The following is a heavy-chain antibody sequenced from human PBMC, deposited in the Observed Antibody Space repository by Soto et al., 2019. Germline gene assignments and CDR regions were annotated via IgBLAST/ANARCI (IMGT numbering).Heavy chain of an antibody. Sequence: QVQLEESGGGLVKPGGSLRLSCAASGFTFSAVYMSWIRQAPNKGLEYISYISSSRTPAHYADSGKGRVTISRDNAKNSLYLQMNRLRAEDAAVYYCARDRGAVTGQYFDYWGHGALVTVSS. J-gene: IGHJ4*01. CDR2: ISSSRTPA. D-gene: IGHD6-19*01. CDR3: ARDRGAVTGQYFDY. V-gene: IGHV3-11*05. CDR1: GFTFSAVY.